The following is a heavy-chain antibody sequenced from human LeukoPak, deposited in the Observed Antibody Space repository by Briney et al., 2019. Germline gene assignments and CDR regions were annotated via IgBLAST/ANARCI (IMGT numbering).Heavy chain of an antibody. CDR1: GGSISSYY. V-gene: IGHV4-59*08. J-gene: IGHJ4*02. CDR3: ARLGLGYCSSTSCLASGDY. CDR2: IYYSGST. D-gene: IGHD2-2*01. Sequence: SETLSLTCTVSGGSISSYYWSWIRRPPGKGLEWIGYIYYSGSTNYNPSLKSRVTISVDTSKNQFSLKLSSVIAADTAVYYCARLGLGYCSSTSCLASGDYWGQGTLVTVSS.